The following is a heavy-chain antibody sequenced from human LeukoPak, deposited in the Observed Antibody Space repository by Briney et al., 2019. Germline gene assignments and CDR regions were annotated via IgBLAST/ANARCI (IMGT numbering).Heavy chain of an antibody. CDR1: GYTFTSYG. CDR3: ARPTTVTTLGAFDI. V-gene: IGHV1-18*01. J-gene: IGHJ4*02. D-gene: IGHD4-17*01. CDR2: ISAYNGNT. Sequence: ASVKVSFKASGYTFTSYGISWVRQAPGQGLEWMGWISAYNGNTNYAQKLQGRVTMTTDTSTSTAYMELRSLRSDDTAVYYCARPTTVTTLGAFDIWGQGTLVTVSS.